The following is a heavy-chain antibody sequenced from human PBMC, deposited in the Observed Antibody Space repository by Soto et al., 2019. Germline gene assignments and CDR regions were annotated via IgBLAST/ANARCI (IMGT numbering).Heavy chain of an antibody. CDR3: VKDGYNPYYYYGMDV. CDR1: GGSISSSSYY. J-gene: IGHJ6*02. CDR2: IYYSGST. Sequence: SETLSLTCTVSGGSISSSSYYWGWIRQPPGKGLEWIGSIYYSGSTYYNPSLKSRVTISVDTSKNQFSLKLSSVTAADTAVYYCVKDGYNPYYYYGMDVWGQGTTVT. D-gene: IGHD5-12*01. V-gene: IGHV4-39*01.